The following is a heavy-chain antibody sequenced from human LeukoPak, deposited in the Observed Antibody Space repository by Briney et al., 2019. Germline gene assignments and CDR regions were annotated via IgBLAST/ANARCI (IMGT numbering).Heavy chain of an antibody. D-gene: IGHD6-13*01. J-gene: IGHJ4*02. V-gene: IGHV3-7*01. CDR3: ARDISASGIFFDS. CDR2: IKQDGSEK. CDR1: GFTFATYW. Sequence: PGGSLRLSCAASGFTFATYWMSWVRQAPGKGLEWVATIKQDGSEKYYVDSVKGRFTISRDNAKNSLYVQMNSLRAEDTAVYFCARDISASGIFFDSWGQGTLVTVSS.